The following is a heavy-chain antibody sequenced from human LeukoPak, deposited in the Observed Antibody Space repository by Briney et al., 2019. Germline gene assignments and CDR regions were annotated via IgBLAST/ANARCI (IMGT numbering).Heavy chain of an antibody. J-gene: IGHJ6*03. V-gene: IGHV3-21*01. D-gene: IGHD6-19*01. CDR2: ISGSSGYI. CDR1: GFTFSHYS. CDR3: ARGIAVAGTHSQNRYMDV. Sequence: PGGSLRLSCAASGFTFSHYSMNWVRQAPGKGLEWVSSISGSSGYIYYADSMKGRFTISRDNAKNSLYLQMNSLRAEDTAVYYCARGIAVAGTHSQNRYMDVWGKGTTVTVSS.